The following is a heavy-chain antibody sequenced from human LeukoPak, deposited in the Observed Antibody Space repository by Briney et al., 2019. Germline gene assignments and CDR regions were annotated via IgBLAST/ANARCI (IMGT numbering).Heavy chain of an antibody. D-gene: IGHD6-19*01. J-gene: IGHJ6*02. Sequence: ASVKVSCKASGYTFTSYAMNWVRQAPGQGLEWMGWINTNTGNPTYAQGFTGRFVFSLDTSVSTAYLQISSLKAEDTAVYYCARDKVEQWLVGYYYGMDVWGQGTTVTVSS. CDR1: GYTFTSYA. CDR2: INTNTGNP. CDR3: ARDKVEQWLVGYYYGMDV. V-gene: IGHV7-4-1*02.